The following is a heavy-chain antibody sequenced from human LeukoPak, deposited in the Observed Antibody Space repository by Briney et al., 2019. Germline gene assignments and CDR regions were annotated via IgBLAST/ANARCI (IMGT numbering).Heavy chain of an antibody. Sequence: SGPTLVNPTQTLTLTCTFSGFSLSTSGMCVSWIRQPPGKALEWLARIDWDDDKFYSTSLKTSLTISKDTSKNQVVLTMTNMDPVDTATYYCARMRYNSGQCDWYFDLWGRGTLVTVSS. CDR3: ARMRYNSGQCDWYFDL. V-gene: IGHV2-70*17. CDR2: IDWDDDK. CDR1: GFSLSTSGMC. J-gene: IGHJ2*01. D-gene: IGHD6-19*01.